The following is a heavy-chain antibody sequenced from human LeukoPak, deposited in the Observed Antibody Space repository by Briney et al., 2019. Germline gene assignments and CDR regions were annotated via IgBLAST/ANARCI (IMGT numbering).Heavy chain of an antibody. CDR2: IYSGGST. CDR1: GFTVSSNY. D-gene: IGHD3-22*01. Sequence: GGSLRLSCAASGFTVSSNYMSWVRQAPGKGLEWVSVIYSGGSTYYADSVKGRFTISRDNSKNTLYLQMNSLRAEDTAVYYCARALYYYDSSGYYTPFDYWGQGTLVTVSS. CDR3: ARALYYYDSSGYYTPFDY. J-gene: IGHJ4*02. V-gene: IGHV3-53*01.